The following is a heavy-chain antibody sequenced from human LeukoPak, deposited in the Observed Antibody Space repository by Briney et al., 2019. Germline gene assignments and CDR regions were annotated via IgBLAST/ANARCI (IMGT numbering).Heavy chain of an antibody. CDR2: IKQDGSEK. D-gene: IGHD2-15*01. V-gene: IGHV3-7*01. CDR1: GFTFSSYG. CDR3: ARDRIVVVVALDAFDI. J-gene: IGHJ3*02. Sequence: PGGSLRLSCAASGFTFSSYGMHWVRQAPGKGLEWVANIKQDGSEKYYVDSVKGRFTISRDNAKNSLYLQMNSLRAEDTAVYYCARDRIVVVVALDAFDIWGQGTMVTVSS.